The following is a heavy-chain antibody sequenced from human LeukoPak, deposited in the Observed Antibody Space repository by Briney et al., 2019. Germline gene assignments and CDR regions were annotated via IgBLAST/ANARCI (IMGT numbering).Heavy chain of an antibody. CDR2: IKEDGSVT. CDR1: GFTFSDAW. J-gene: IGHJ4*02. Sequence: PGGSLRLSCAASGFTFSDAWMTWLRQAPGKGLEWVATIKEDGSVTASLDSVKGRFTIYRDNAKKSLYLQMSNLTIDDTAVYYCARGATGFDYWGPGTLVIVSA. CDR3: ARGATGFDY. V-gene: IGHV3-7*04.